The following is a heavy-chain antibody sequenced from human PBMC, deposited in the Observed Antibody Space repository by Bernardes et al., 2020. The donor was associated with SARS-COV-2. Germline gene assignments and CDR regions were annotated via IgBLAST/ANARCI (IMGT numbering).Heavy chain of an antibody. CDR1: GYTFTGYY. Sequence: ASLKDSCKASGYTFTGYYMHWVRQAPGQGLEWMGWINPNSGGTNYAQKFQGRVTMTRDTSISTAYMELSRLRSDETAVYYCAREDAVAGTDYYYGMDVWGQGTTVTVSS. D-gene: IGHD6-19*01. CDR3: AREDAVAGTDYYYGMDV. V-gene: IGHV1-2*02. J-gene: IGHJ6*02. CDR2: INPNSGGT.